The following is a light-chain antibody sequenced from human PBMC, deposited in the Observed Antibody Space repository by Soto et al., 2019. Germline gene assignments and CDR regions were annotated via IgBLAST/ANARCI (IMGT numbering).Light chain of an antibody. Sequence: EIVMTQSPATLSVSPGERATLSCRASQSVSSNLAWYQQKPGQAPRILIYGASTRATGIPARFSGSGSVTEFTLTISSLQSEDFAVYYCQQSNNWPPYTFGQGTTLEIK. CDR3: QQSNNWPPYT. CDR2: GAS. J-gene: IGKJ2*01. V-gene: IGKV3-15*01. CDR1: QSVSSN.